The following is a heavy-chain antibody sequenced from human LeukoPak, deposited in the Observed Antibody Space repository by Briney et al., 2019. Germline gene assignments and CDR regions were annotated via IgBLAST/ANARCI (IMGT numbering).Heavy chain of an antibody. J-gene: IGHJ4*02. CDR1: GFTFSSYS. CDR3: VRDGGVSGYDLLDY. V-gene: IGHV3-48*04. D-gene: IGHD5-12*01. CDR2: ISSSSSTI. Sequence: PGGSLSLSCAASGFTFSSYSMNWVRQAPGKGLEWVSYISSSSSTIYYADSVKGRFTISRDSAKNSLSLQMNSLRAEDTAVYYCVRDGGVSGYDLLDYWGRGTLVTVSS.